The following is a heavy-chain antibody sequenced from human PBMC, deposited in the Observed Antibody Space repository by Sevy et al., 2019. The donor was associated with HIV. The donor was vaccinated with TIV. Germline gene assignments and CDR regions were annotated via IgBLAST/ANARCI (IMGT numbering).Heavy chain of an antibody. J-gene: IGHJ6*02. CDR3: ARLVRGVMTYYYYGMDV. CDR2: IIPIFRTA. CDR1: GGTFSSYA. Sequence: ASVKVSCKASGGTFSSYAISWVRQAPRQGLERMGGIIPIFRTANYAQKFQGRVTITADESTSTAYMELSSLRSEDTALYYCARLVRGVMTYYYYGMDVWGQGTTVTVSS. D-gene: IGHD3-10*01. V-gene: IGHV1-69*13.